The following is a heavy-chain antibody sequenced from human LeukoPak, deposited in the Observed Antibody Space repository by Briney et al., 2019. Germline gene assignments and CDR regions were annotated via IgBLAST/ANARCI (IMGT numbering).Heavy chain of an antibody. V-gene: IGHV3-23*01. J-gene: IGHJ4*02. CDR1: GFTFSSYS. Sequence: GGSLRLSCAASGFTFSSYSMSWVRQAPGKGLEWGLAISGSGGSTYYADSVKGRFTISGDNSKNRLYLQMNSLRAEDTSVFYCAKDLLESQGGYWGPRTLVTLSS. D-gene: IGHD3-3*01. CDR3: AKDLLESQGGY. CDR2: ISGSGGST.